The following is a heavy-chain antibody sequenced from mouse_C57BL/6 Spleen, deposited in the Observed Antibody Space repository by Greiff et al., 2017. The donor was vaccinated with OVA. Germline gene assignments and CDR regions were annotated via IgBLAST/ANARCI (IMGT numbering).Heavy chain of an antibody. D-gene: IGHD3-2*02. Sequence: EVKLMESGPELVKPGASVKIPCKASGYTFTDYNMDWVKQSHGKSLEWIGDINPNNGGTIYNQKFKGKATLTVDKSSSTAYMELRSLTSEDTAVYYCARGRDSSGSFAYWGQGTLVTVSA. V-gene: IGHV1-18*01. CDR1: GYTFTDYN. J-gene: IGHJ3*01. CDR3: ARGRDSSGSFAY. CDR2: INPNNGGT.